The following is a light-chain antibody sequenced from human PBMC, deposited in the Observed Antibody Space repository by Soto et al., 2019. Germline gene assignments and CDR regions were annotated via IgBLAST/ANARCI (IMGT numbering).Light chain of an antibody. CDR3: QSYDNGLKL. Sequence: QAVVTQPPSVSGTPGQRVTISCSGSSSNIETNYVYWYQHLPGAAPKLLIFTNDQRPPGVPDRFSASKSGTSASLAITGLQAEDEGEYYCQSYDNGLKLFGGGTKLTVL. CDR1: SSNIETNY. J-gene: IGLJ3*02. V-gene: IGLV1-47*02. CDR2: TND.